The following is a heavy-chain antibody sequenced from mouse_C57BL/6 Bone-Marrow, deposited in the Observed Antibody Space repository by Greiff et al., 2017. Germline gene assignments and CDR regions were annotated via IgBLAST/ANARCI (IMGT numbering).Heavy chain of an antibody. J-gene: IGHJ2*01. CDR3: AREGGYYPFDY. Sequence: EVKLVESEGGLVQPGSSMKLSCTASGFTFSDYYMAWVRQVPEKGLEWVANINYDGSSTYYLDSLKSRFIISRDNAKNILYLQMSSLKSEDTATYYCAREGGYYPFDYWGQGTTLTVSS. CDR1: GFTFSDYY. CDR2: INYDGSST. V-gene: IGHV5-16*01. D-gene: IGHD2-3*01.